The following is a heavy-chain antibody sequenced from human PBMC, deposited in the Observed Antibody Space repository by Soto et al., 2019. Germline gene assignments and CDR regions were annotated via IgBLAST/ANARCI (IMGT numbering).Heavy chain of an antibody. CDR2: TYTSGST. D-gene: IGHD3-10*01. J-gene: IGHJ6*02. CDR1: GGSISSYY. V-gene: IGHV4-4*07. Sequence: PSETLSLTCTVSGGSISSYYWSWIRQPAGKGLEWIGRTYTSGSTNYNPSLKSRVTMSVDTSKNQFSLKLSSVTAADTAVYYCARGPTLATMVRGVIITGYYYYGMDVWGQGTTVTVSS. CDR3: ARGPTLATMVRGVIITGYYYYGMDV.